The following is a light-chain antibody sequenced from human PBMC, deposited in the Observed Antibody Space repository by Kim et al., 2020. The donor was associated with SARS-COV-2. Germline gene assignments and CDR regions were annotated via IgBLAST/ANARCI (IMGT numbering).Light chain of an antibody. J-gene: IGKJ2*01. CDR1: QNINKY. V-gene: IGKV1-5*01. CDR2: DAS. Sequence: DIQMTQTPSTLSASVGDRVTITCRASQNINKYLAWHQQKPGRAPSLLMYDASILESGVPSRFSGSGSGTEFTLTISSLQPDDFATYYCRQYNTYSRGTFGQGTKLEI. CDR3: RQYNTYSRGT.